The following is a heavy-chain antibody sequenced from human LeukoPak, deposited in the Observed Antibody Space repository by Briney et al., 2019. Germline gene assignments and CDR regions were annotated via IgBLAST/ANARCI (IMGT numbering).Heavy chain of an antibody. CDR1: GLTFSDYA. CDR2: ITSGFTP. V-gene: IGHV3-23*01. D-gene: IGHD2-15*01. Sequence: GGSLSLSCAASGLTFSDYAMSWFRQAPGKGLEYVAGITSGFTPLYAESVKGRFTVSRDNSKNTFHLQMNSLTAEDTAVYFCAKDYSDSRVADVFLEYWGQGTLVTVSS. CDR3: AKDYSDSRVADVFLEY. J-gene: IGHJ4*02.